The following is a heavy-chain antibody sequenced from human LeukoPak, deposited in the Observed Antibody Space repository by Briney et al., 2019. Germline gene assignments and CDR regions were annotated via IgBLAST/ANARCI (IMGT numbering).Heavy chain of an antibody. D-gene: IGHD6-19*01. CDR1: GFTFSSYE. Sequence: GGSLRLSCAASGFTFSSYEMNWVRQAPGKGLEWVSTISGGGITTYYADSAKGRFTISRDNSKNTLYLQMNSLTAEDTAVYYCPRQSYASGWNPFDYWGQGILVTVSS. J-gene: IGHJ4*02. V-gene: IGHV3-23*01. CDR3: PRQSYASGWNPFDY. CDR2: ISGGGITT.